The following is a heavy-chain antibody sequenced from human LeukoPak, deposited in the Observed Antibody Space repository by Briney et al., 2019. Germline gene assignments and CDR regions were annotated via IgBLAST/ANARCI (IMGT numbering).Heavy chain of an antibody. CDR1: GFTFSSYE. CDR2: ISSGGSTI. J-gene: IGHJ4*02. CDR3: ARARPSMWIDY. D-gene: IGHD5-12*01. Sequence: GGSLRLSCAASGFTFSSYEMNWVRQAPGKGLEWVSYISSGGSTIYYADSVRGRFTISRDNAKNSLYLQMNSLRPEDTAVYYCARARPSMWIDYWGQGTLVTVSS. V-gene: IGHV3-48*03.